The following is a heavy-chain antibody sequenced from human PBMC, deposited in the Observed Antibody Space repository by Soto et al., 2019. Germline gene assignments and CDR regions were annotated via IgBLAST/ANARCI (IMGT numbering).Heavy chain of an antibody. V-gene: IGHV3-23*01. CDR1: GFTFSYYA. J-gene: IGHJ6*02. Sequence: QLLESGGGLVQPGGSMRVSCAASGFTFSYYAMTWVRQAPGKGLEWVSTIGGSGGDTYYSDSVKGRFTISRDNSRSSLYLQMDSLKAEDTALYYCVRDWSGSSCSCMDVWGQGTTVTVSS. CDR2: IGGSGGDT. CDR3: VRDWSGSSCSCMDV. D-gene: IGHD3-3*01.